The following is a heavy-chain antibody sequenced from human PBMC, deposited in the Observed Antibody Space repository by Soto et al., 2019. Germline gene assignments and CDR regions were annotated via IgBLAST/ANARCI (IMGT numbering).Heavy chain of an antibody. D-gene: IGHD3-3*02. J-gene: IGHJ5*02. CDR3: ASPKIAFYNWFDP. CDR2: IYYSGST. CDR1: GGSINSYY. Sequence: ETLSLTSTVSGGSINSYYWSWIRQPPGKGLEWIGYIYYSGSTNYNPSLKSRVAISVDTSKNQFSLKLSSVTAADTAVYYCASPKIAFYNWFDPWGQGTLVTVSS. V-gene: IGHV4-59*01.